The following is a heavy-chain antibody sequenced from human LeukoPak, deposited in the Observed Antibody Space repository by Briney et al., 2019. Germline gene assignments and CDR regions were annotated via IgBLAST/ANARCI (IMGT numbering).Heavy chain of an antibody. D-gene: IGHD6-19*01. CDR1: DDSITNNFYF. Sequence: PSETLSLTYTVSDDSITNNFYFWGWIRQPPGTGLEWIGTIYYSGTAYYNPSLKSRVTIPLDTSKNQFSLKLTSVTAADTAVYYCARHKVAVPQGFDYWGQGTLVTVSS. V-gene: IGHV4-39*01. CDR2: IYYSGTA. CDR3: ARHKVAVPQGFDY. J-gene: IGHJ4*02.